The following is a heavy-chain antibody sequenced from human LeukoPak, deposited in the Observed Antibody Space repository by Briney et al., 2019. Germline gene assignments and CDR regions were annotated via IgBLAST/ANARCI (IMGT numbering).Heavy chain of an antibody. CDR3: ARKAGGSYRLDY. CDR1: GYTFTYYY. CDR2: INPSGGST. Sequence: ASVKVSYKASGYTFTYYYMHWVRQAPGQGLEWKGIINPSGGSTSYAQKFQGRVTMTRDTSTSTVYMELSSLRSEDTAVYYCARKAGGSYRLDYWGQGTLVTVSS. J-gene: IGHJ4*02. V-gene: IGHV1-46*01. D-gene: IGHD1-26*01.